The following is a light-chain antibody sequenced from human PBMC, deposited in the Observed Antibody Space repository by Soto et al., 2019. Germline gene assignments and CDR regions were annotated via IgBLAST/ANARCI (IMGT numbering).Light chain of an antibody. Sequence: QSVLTQPPSASGTPGQRVTISCSGSNSNVDTNYVYWYQQVAGTAPKILIYSNDQRPSGVPDRFSASKSGTSASLDISGLRSEDEADYYCSANDDSLGGPVFGGGTKLTVL. J-gene: IGLJ2*01. CDR3: SANDDSLGGPV. V-gene: IGLV1-47*02. CDR1: NSNVDTNY. CDR2: SND.